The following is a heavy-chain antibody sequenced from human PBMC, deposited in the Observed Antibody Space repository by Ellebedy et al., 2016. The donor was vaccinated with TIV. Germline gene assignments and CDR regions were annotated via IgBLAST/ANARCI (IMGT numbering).Heavy chain of an antibody. CDR1: GLTFSNYG. D-gene: IGHD2-21*02. V-gene: IGHV3-33*01. CDR2: IWYDGTNK. CDR3: ARDYLAYCSGDCSRYGLDV. Sequence: PGGSLRLSCAASGLTFSNYGMHWVRQAPGKGLEWVALIWYDGTNKYYADSVKGRFTISRDNSNNTLYLHMNSLRAEDTAVYYCARDYLAYCSGDCSRYGLDVWGQGTTVTVSS. J-gene: IGHJ6*02.